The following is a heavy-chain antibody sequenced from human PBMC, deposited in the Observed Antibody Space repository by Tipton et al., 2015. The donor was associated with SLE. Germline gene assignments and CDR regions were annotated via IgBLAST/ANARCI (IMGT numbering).Heavy chain of an antibody. CDR2: IYYNGHT. Sequence: TLSLTCTVSGDSITSYYWNWIRQPPGKGLEWIGYIYYNGHTNYSPSLKSRVTLSVDTSKNQFSLTLSSVTAADTAVYYCARALGIMGAENFKNWGRAPMIAVST. CDR1: GDSITSYY. CDR3: ARALGIMGAENFKN. V-gene: IGHV4-59*01. J-gene: IGHJ1*01. D-gene: IGHD3-9*01.